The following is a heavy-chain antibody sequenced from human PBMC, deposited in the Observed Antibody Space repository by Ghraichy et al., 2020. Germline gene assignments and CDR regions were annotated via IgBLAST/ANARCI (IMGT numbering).Heavy chain of an antibody. J-gene: IGHJ3*01. CDR1: GFDFGKYV. Sequence: GGSLRLSCVASGFDFGKYVMSWVRQAPGKGLEWVSVITGGGGSTHYSDSVKGRFTMSRDNAKTTLHLQMDSLRPEDTALYYCAKDLHWVVGVAFALWGQGTMVTVSS. D-gene: IGHD3-16*01. V-gene: IGHV3-23*01. CDR2: ITGGGGST. CDR3: AKDLHWVVGVAFAL.